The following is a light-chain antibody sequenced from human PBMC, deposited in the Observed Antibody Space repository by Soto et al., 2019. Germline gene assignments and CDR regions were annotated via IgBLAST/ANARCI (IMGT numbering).Light chain of an antibody. CDR3: SSYTNINTRACV. J-gene: IGLJ1*01. V-gene: IGLV2-14*01. Sequence: QSALTQPASVSGSPGQSITISCTGTSGDIGSYNRVSWYQQHPGKAPKLIIYEVTDRPSGVSNRFSGSKSGNTASLTISGLQAEYGAEYYCSSYTNINTRACVFGTGTKVTVL. CDR2: EVT. CDR1: SGDIGSYNR.